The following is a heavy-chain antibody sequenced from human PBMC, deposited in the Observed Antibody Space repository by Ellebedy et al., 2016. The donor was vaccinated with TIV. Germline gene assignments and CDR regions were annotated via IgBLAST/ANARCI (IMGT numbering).Heavy chain of an antibody. J-gene: IGHJ5*02. D-gene: IGHD6-13*01. CDR2: ISSSSSTI. CDR3: ARTAAYSSSWYNNWFDP. CDR1: GFTFSSYS. Sequence: GESLKISCAASGFTFSSYSMNWVRQAPGKGLEWVSYISSSSSTIYYADSVKGRFTISRDNAKNSLYLQMNSLRAEDTAVYYCARTAAYSSSWYNNWFDPWGQGTLVTVSS. V-gene: IGHV3-48*01.